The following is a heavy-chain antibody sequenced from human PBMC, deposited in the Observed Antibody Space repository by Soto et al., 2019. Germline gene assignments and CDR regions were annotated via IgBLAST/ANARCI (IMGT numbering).Heavy chain of an antibody. CDR3: ARDRGEYTSSWFWYFSH. CDR1: GASLSSFN. V-gene: IGHV4-4*07. CDR2: LNIAGTI. D-gene: IGHD6-13*01. Sequence: LSLPCSVSGASLSSFNWNWVRQPAGKGPEWVGRLNIAGTINYNPSLKSRITMSMDTSKNQISLHLRSVTAADTAIYYCARDRGEYTSSWFWYFSHWGHGTRVTVSS. J-gene: IGHJ2*01.